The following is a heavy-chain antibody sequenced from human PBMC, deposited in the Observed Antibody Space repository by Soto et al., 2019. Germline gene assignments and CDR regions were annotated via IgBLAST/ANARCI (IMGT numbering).Heavy chain of an antibody. CDR3: ARIRGPAAMRDSSSWYSDY. J-gene: IGHJ4*02. V-gene: IGHV2-26*01. CDR1: GFSLSNARMG. Sequence: GSGPTLVNPTETLTLTCTVSGFSLSNARMGVSWIRQPPGKALEWLAHIFSNDEKSYSTSLKSRLTISKDTSKSQVVLTMTNMDPVDTATYYCARIRGPAAMRDSSSWYSDYWGQGTLVTVSS. CDR2: IFSNDEK. D-gene: IGHD6-13*01.